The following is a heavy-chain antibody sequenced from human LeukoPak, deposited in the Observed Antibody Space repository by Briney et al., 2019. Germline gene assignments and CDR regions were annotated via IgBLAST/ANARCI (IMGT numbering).Heavy chain of an antibody. J-gene: IGHJ4*02. CDR3: ARVALVSGPSYGSESEAADY. CDR2: ISSSSSYI. CDR1: GFTFITYS. Sequence: GGSLRLSCAASGFTFITYSMNWVRQAPGKGLEWVSSISSSSSYIYYADSVRGRFTISRDNPKNSLYLQMNSLRAEDTAVYYGARVALVSGPSYGSESEAADYWGQGTLVTVSS. D-gene: IGHD3-10*01. V-gene: IGHV3-21*01.